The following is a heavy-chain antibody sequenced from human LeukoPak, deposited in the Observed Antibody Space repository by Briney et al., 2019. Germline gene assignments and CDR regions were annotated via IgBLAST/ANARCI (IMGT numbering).Heavy chain of an antibody. Sequence: ASVKVSCKASGYTFTSYGISWVRQAPGQGLEWMGWISAYNGNTNYAQKLQGRVTMTTDTSTSTAYMELRSLRSDDTAVYYCARDRDWQQLVPREAFDIWGQGTMVTVSS. CDR3: ARDRDWQQLVPREAFDI. D-gene: IGHD6-13*01. CDR1: GYTFTSYG. V-gene: IGHV1-18*01. CDR2: ISAYNGNT. J-gene: IGHJ3*02.